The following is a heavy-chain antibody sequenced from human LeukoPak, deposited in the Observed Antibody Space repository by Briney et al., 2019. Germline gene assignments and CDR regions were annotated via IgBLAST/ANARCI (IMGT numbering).Heavy chain of an antibody. V-gene: IGHV1-2*02. Sequence: ASVKVSCKASGYTFTGYYMHWVRQAPGQGLEWMGWINPNSGGTNYAQKFQGRVTMTRDTSFSTAYMELSRLRSDDTAVYYCARALSLSYGMDVWGQGTTVTVSS. CDR1: GYTFTGYY. CDR2: INPNSGGT. D-gene: IGHD3-16*01. J-gene: IGHJ6*02. CDR3: ARALSLSYGMDV.